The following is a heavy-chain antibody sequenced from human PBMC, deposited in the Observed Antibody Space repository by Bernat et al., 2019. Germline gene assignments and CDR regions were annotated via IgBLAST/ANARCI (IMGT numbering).Heavy chain of an antibody. CDR1: GFTFSSYG. J-gene: IGHJ4*02. D-gene: IGHD4-11*01. V-gene: IGHV3-21*01. CDR2: ITSSRSYI. Sequence: EVQLVESGGGLVQPGGSLRLSCAASGFTFSSYGMHWVRQAPGKGLEWVSAITSSRSYIYYADSVKGRFTISRDNAKNSLYLQMNSLRAEDTAVYYCARHSNYGLEFYFDYWGQGTLVTVSS. CDR3: ARHSNYGLEFYFDY.